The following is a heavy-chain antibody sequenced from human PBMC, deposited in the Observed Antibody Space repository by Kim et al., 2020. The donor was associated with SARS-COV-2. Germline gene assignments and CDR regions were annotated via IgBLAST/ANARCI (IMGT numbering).Heavy chain of an antibody. CDR1: GFTFSNAW. CDR3: TTVIPARRYGSGVPYGMDV. V-gene: IGHV3-15*01. Sequence: GGSLRLSCAASGFTFSNAWMSWVRQAPGKGLEWVGRIKSKTDGGTTDYAAPVKGRFTISRDDSKNTLYLQMNSLKTEDTAVYYCTTVIPARRYGSGVPYGMDVWGQGTTVTVSS. J-gene: IGHJ6*02. D-gene: IGHD3-10*01. CDR2: IKSKTDGGTT.